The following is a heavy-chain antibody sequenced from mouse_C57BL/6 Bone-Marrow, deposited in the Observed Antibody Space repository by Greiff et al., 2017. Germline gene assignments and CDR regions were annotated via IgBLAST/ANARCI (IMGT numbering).Heavy chain of an antibody. CDR1: GYTFTAYY. Sequence: VQLVESGAELVRPGASVKLSCKASGYTFTAYYINWVKQRPGQGLEWIARIYPGSGNTYYNEKFKGKATLTAEKSSSTAYLQLSSLTSEDSAVYFCARITTVVDFDVWGTGTTVTVSA. D-gene: IGHD1-1*01. V-gene: IGHV1-76*01. CDR2: IYPGSGNT. J-gene: IGHJ1*03. CDR3: ARITTVVDFDV.